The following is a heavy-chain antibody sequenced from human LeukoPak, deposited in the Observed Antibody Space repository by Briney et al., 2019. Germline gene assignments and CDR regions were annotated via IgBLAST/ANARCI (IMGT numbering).Heavy chain of an antibody. D-gene: IGHD1-26*01. V-gene: IGHV4-61*02. Sequence: PSQTLSLTCTVSGGSTSSGSYYWSWIRQPAGKGLEWIGRIYTSGSTNYNPSLKSRVTISVDTSKNQFSLKLSSVTAADTAVYYCARVPWVGKLDVWGKGTTVTVSS. CDR1: GGSTSSGSYY. CDR2: IYTSGST. CDR3: ARVPWVGKLDV. J-gene: IGHJ6*04.